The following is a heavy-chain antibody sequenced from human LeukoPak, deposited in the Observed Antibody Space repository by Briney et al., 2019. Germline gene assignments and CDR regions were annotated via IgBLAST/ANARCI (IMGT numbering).Heavy chain of an antibody. V-gene: IGHV1-69*13. J-gene: IGHJ4*02. D-gene: IGHD6-13*01. CDR1: GGTFSSYA. CDR2: ISPIFGTA. Sequence: SVKVSCKASGGTFSSYAISWVRQAPGQGLEWMGGISPIFGTANYAQKFQGRVTITADESTSTAYMELSSLRSEDTAVYYCARGIGGAAVEGYWGQGTLVTVSS. CDR3: ARGIGGAAVEGY.